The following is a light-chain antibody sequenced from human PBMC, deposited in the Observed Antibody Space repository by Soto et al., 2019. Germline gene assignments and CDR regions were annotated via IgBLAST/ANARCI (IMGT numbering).Light chain of an antibody. V-gene: IGKV1-39*01. J-gene: IGKJ1*01. Sequence: DIQMTQSPSTLSAAVGDRLTITCQASQEISNALSWYQEKPGKAPKLLIYDTSTLQSGVPSRFRGGASGTDFTLTISSLQLDDFATYYCQQSYNTPLTFGQGTKVDIK. CDR2: DTS. CDR3: QQSYNTPLT. CDR1: QEISNA.